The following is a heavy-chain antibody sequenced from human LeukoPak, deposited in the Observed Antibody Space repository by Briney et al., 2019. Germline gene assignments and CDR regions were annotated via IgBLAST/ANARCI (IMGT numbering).Heavy chain of an antibody. Sequence: GESLKISCKGSGYSFTNYWIGWVRQMPGKGLEWMGRIYPGDYDTRYSPSFQGQVTISADKSIGTAYLQWSSLKASDTAMYFCARLSSSSGYFDYWGQGILVTVSS. V-gene: IGHV5-51*01. CDR1: GYSFTNYW. D-gene: IGHD6-6*01. CDR3: ARLSSSSGYFDY. J-gene: IGHJ4*02. CDR2: IYPGDYDT.